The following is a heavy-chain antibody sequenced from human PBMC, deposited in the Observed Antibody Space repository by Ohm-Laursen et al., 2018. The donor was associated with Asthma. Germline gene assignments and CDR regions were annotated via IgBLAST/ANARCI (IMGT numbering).Heavy chain of an antibody. CDR1: GFTFSSYS. J-gene: IGHJ6*02. D-gene: IGHD1-26*01. Sequence: SLRLSCSASGFTFSSYSMNWVRQAPGKGLEWVSYISSSSSTIYYADSVKGRFTISRDNSKNTLYLQMNSLRAEDTAVYYCARDLGELQPNGMDVWGQGTTVTVSS. CDR3: ARDLGELQPNGMDV. V-gene: IGHV3-48*01. CDR2: ISSSSSTI.